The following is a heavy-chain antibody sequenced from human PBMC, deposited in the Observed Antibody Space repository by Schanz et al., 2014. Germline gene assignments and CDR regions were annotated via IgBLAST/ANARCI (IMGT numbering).Heavy chain of an antibody. CDR1: GGSISSGTYY. V-gene: IGHV4-61*02. D-gene: IGHD6-25*01. CDR2: IYTSGST. Sequence: QVQLQESGPGLVKPSQTLSLTCIVSGGSISSGTYYWSWLRQPAGKGLEWIGRIYTSGSTNYNPSLKSRVPKPLDPPKNQFSLKLSPGTAADTAVYYCAREPLSGYNWFDPWGQGSLVTVSS. CDR3: AREPLSGYNWFDP. J-gene: IGHJ5*02.